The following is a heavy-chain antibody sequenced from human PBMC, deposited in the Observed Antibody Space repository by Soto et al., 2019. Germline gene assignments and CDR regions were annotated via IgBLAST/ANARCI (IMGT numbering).Heavy chain of an antibody. CDR1: GYTFTDYY. Sequence: ASVKVSCKTSGYTFTDYYTHWVRQAPGQGLEWMGWMNPKSGGAYFAQKFQGRVTLTRDTSIGTAYIEVNSLTSDDTAVYFCTRESIEDSNFLYDPFDIWGQGTTVTVSS. CDR3: TRESIEDSNFLYDPFDI. D-gene: IGHD3-22*01. V-gene: IGHV1-2*02. CDR2: MNPKSGGA. J-gene: IGHJ3*02.